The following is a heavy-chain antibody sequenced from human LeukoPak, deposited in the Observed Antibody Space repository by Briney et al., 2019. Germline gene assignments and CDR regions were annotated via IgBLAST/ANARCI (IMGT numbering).Heavy chain of an antibody. J-gene: IGHJ4*02. CDR3: VPEHYDIGGDWDFDY. V-gene: IGHV3-48*03. CDR2: ISSSGSTI. CDR1: GFTFSSFE. Sequence: LAGGSLRLSCAASGFTFSSFEMNWVRQAPGKGLEWVSYISSSGSTIYYADSVKGRFTISRDNAKNSLYLQMNSLRAEDTALYYCVPEHYDIGGDWDFDYWGQGTLVTVSS. D-gene: IGHD3-22*01.